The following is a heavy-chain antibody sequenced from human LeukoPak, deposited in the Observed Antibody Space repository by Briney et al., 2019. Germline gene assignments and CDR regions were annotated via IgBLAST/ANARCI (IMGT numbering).Heavy chain of an antibody. V-gene: IGHV1-2*02. CDR3: ARERYSSSWIFDY. CDR2: INPNSGGT. CDR1: GYTFTGYY. Sequence: ASVKVSCKASGYTFTGYYMHWVRQAPGQGLEWMGWINPNSGGTNYAQKFQGRVTMTRDTSISTAYMELSRLRSDDTAVYYCARERYSSSWIFDYWGQGTLVTVSS. J-gene: IGHJ4*02. D-gene: IGHD6-13*01.